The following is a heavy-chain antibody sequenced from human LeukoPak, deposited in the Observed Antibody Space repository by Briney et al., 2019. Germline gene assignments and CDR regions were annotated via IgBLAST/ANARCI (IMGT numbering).Heavy chain of an antibody. J-gene: IGHJ3*02. Sequence: PGGSLRLSCAASGFTFSSYSMNWVRQAPGKGLEWVSSISSSSYIYYADSVKGRFTIPRDNAKNSLYLQMNSLRAEDTAVYYCARPHYGDFGDDAFDIWGQGTMVTVSS. CDR2: ISSSSYI. V-gene: IGHV3-21*01. CDR1: GFTFSSYS. CDR3: ARPHYGDFGDDAFDI. D-gene: IGHD4-17*01.